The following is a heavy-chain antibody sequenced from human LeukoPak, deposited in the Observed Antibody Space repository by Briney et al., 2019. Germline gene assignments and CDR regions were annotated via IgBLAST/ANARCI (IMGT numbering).Heavy chain of an antibody. Sequence: SETLSLTCTVPGGSISSGGYYWSWIRQPPGKGLEWIGYIYHSGSTYYNPSLKSRVTISVDRSKNQFSLKLSSVTAADTAVYYCAREHCSSTSCYRGGYYYMDVWGKGTTVTVSS. CDR1: GGSISSGGYY. J-gene: IGHJ6*03. V-gene: IGHV4-30-2*01. CDR2: IYHSGST. CDR3: AREHCSSTSCYRGGYYYMDV. D-gene: IGHD2-2*01.